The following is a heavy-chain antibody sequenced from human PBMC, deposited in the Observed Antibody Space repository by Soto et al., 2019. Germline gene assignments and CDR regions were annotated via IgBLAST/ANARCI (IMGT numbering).Heavy chain of an antibody. CDR2: INAGNGNT. D-gene: IGHD6-13*01. V-gene: IGHV1-3*01. Sequence: ASVKVSCKASGYTFTSYAMHWVRQAPGQRLEWMGWINAGNGNTKYSQKFQGRVTITRDTSASTAYMELSSLRSEDTAVYYCARKAGYSSSWYPWFDPWGQGTLVTVSS. J-gene: IGHJ5*02. CDR1: GYTFTSYA. CDR3: ARKAGYSSSWYPWFDP.